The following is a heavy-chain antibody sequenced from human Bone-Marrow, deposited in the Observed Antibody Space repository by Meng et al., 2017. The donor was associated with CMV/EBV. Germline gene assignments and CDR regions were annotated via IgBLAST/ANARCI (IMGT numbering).Heavy chain of an antibody. CDR2: INGDGT. V-gene: IGHV3-74*01. D-gene: IGHD3-22*01. J-gene: IGHJ3*02. Sequence: GESLKISCSASGFTFSRCWMHWVRQAPGKGLVWVSRINGDGTSYADSAKGRFTISRDNAKNTLYLQMNSLRAEDTAMYYCARDSYYDSSGYYDAYDIWGQRTMVTVSS. CDR3: ARDSYYDSSGYYDAYDI. CDR1: GFTFSRCW.